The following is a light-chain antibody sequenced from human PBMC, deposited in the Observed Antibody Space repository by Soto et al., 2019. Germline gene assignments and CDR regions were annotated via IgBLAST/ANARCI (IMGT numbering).Light chain of an antibody. CDR3: QQFNSYPLT. CDR2: AAS. Sequence: DIQLTQSPSFLSASVGDRVTITCRASQGISSYLAWYQQKPGKAPRLLIYAASTLQSGVPSRFSGSGSGTEFTLTISSLQPEDFATDYCQQFNSYPLTFGGGTKVEIK. J-gene: IGKJ4*01. V-gene: IGKV1-9*01. CDR1: QGISSY.